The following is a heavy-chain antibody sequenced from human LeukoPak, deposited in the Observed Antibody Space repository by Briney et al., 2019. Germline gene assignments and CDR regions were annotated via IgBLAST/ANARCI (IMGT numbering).Heavy chain of an antibody. V-gene: IGHV3-48*03. J-gene: IGHJ4*02. CDR3: ARDRGGSGYD. D-gene: IGHD5-12*01. CDR1: GFTFSSYE. Sequence: GGSLRLSCAASGFTFSSYEMNCVRQATGKGLDWVSYISSSGSTIYYADSVKGRFTISRDNAKNSLYLQMNSLRAEDTAVYYCARDRGGSGYDWGQGTLVTVSS. CDR2: ISSSGSTI.